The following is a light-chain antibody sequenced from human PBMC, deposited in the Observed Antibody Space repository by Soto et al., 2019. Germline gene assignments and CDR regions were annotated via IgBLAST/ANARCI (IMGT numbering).Light chain of an antibody. CDR1: SSNIGAGYD. CDR2: GNS. V-gene: IGLV1-40*01. CDR3: QSGDSSRRAVV. J-gene: IGLJ2*01. Sequence: QSVLTQPPSVSGAPGQRVTISCTGSSSNIGAGYDVHWYQQLPGTAPKLLIYGNSNRPSGVPDRFSGSKSGTSASLAITGRQAEDEADNYCQSGDSSRRAVVFGGGTKLPVL.